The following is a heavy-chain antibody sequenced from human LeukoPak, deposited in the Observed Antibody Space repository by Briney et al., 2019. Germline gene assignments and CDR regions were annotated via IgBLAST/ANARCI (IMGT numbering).Heavy chain of an antibody. J-gene: IGHJ5*02. CDR3: VRDRAGTQDWVEFDP. D-gene: IGHD3-10*01. CDR2: IRGSGAT. Sequence: PGGSLILSCAVSGFSVTNSHMDWVRQAPGKGLEWVSLIRGSGATLYADSVKGRFTISRDDSKNTVYLQMNSLRVEDTAVYFCVRDRAGTQDWVEFDPWGQGTLVTVSS. CDR1: GFSVTNSH. V-gene: IGHV3-66*03.